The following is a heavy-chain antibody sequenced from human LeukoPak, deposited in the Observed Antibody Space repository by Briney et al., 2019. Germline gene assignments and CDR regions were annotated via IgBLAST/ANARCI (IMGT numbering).Heavy chain of an antibody. V-gene: IGHV4-59*01. Sequence: KSSETLSLTCTVSGGSISSYYWSWIRQPPGKGLEWIGYIYYSGSTNYNPSLKSRVTISVDTSKNQFSLKLSSVTAADTAVYYCARGWAFYYYGMDVWGQGTTVTVSS. CDR2: IYYSGST. CDR1: GGSISSYY. J-gene: IGHJ6*02. D-gene: IGHD1-26*01. CDR3: ARGWAFYYYGMDV.